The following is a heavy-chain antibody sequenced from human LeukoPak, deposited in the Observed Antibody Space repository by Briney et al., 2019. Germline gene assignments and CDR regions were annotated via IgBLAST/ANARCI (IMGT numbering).Heavy chain of an antibody. CDR1: GGTFSSYA. D-gene: IGHD3-3*01. V-gene: IGHV1-69*06. CDR3: ATGSEWPAYYFDY. J-gene: IGHJ4*02. Sequence: SVKVSCKASGGTFSSYAISWVRQAPGQGLEWMGGIIPIFGTANYAQKFQGRVTITADKSTSTAYMELSSLRSEDTAVYYCATGSEWPAYYFDYWGQGTLVTVSS. CDR2: IIPIFGTA.